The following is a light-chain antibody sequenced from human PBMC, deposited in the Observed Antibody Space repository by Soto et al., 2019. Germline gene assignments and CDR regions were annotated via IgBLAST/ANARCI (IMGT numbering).Light chain of an antibody. Sequence: QPVLTQPPSVSGAPRQRVTISCTGSSSNIGAGHDVHWYQQLPGTAPKLLIYGNSNRPSGVPDRFAGSKSGTSAALAITGLQAEDEADYSCQSYDSSLGGSVFGGRTKLTVL. CDR1: SSNIGAGHD. CDR2: GNS. J-gene: IGLJ3*02. CDR3: QSYDSSLGGSV. V-gene: IGLV1-40*01.